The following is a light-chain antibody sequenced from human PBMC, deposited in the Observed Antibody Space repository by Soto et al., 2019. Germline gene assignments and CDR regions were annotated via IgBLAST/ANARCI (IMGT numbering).Light chain of an antibody. V-gene: IGLV1-44*01. CDR2: SND. Sequence: QSVLTQPPSTSGTPGQRVTISCSGSGSNIGTNTVNWYQQVPGTAPKLLIYSNDQRPSGVPDRFSGSKSGTSVSLAISGLQSEDEADYFCAAWDARLNGVVFGRGTKLTVL. CDR1: GSNIGTNT. CDR3: AAWDARLNGVV. J-gene: IGLJ3*02.